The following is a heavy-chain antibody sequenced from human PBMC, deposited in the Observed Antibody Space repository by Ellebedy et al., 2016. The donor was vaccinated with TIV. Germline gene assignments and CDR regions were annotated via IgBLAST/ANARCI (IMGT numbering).Heavy chain of an antibody. CDR2: IYYSGST. Sequence: SETLSLXXTVSGGSISSYYWSWIRQPPGKGLEWIGYIYYSGSTNYNPSLKSRVTISVDTSKNQFSLKLSSVTAADTAVYYCARGRRHFDYWGQGTLVTVSS. CDR1: GGSISSYY. V-gene: IGHV4-59*01. J-gene: IGHJ4*02. CDR3: ARGRRHFDY.